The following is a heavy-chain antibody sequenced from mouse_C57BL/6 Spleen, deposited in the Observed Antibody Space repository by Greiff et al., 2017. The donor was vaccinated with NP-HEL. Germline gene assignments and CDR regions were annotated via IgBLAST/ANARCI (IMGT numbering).Heavy chain of an antibody. Sequence: VQLQQSGAELVRPGASVKLSCKASGYTFTDYYINWVKQRPGQGLEWIARIYPGSGNTYYNEKFKGKATLTAEKSSSTAYMQLSSLTSEDSAVYYCARTSTVVAGGYAMDYWGQGTSVTVSS. D-gene: IGHD1-1*01. V-gene: IGHV1-76*01. CDR1: GYTFTDYY. CDR3: ARTSTVVAGGYAMDY. J-gene: IGHJ4*01. CDR2: IYPGSGNT.